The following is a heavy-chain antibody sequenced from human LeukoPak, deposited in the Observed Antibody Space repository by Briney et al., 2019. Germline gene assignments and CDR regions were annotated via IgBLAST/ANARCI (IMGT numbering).Heavy chain of an antibody. CDR1: GGSISRSNYY. CDR2: IYHSGST. Sequence: PSETLSLTCSVSGGSISRSNYYWGWIRQPPGKGLEWIGSIYHSGSTYYNPSLKSRVTISVDTSKNQFSLKLSSVTAADTAVYYCARAHLGGSYYYYMDVWGKGTTVTVSS. J-gene: IGHJ6*03. D-gene: IGHD3-3*02. V-gene: IGHV4-39*07. CDR3: ARAHLGGSYYYYMDV.